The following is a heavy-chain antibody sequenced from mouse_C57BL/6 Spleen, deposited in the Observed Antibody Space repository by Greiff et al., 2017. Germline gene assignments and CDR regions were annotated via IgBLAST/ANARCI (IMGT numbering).Heavy chain of an antibody. V-gene: IGHV14-2*01. J-gene: IGHJ1*03. D-gene: IGHD2-1*01. CDR3: ARSEDYGNYVGYFDV. Sequence: DVQLQESGAELVKPGASVKLSCTASGFNIKDYYMHWVKQRTEQGLEWIGRIDPEDGETKYAPKFQGKATITADTSSNTAYLQLSSLTSEDTAVYYCARSEDYGNYVGYFDVWGTGTTVTVSS. CDR1: GFNIKDYY. CDR2: IDPEDGET.